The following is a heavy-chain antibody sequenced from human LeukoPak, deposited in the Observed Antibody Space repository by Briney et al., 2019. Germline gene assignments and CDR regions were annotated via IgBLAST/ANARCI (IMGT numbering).Heavy chain of an antibody. V-gene: IGHV3-23*01. CDR3: AKGQELDDGVFDS. Sequence: GGSLRLTCAASGFTFSSIAMTWVRQAPGKGLEWVSTIRSNGETTYNADSVKGRFTISRDNSKKTLYLQLNSLRVEDTAIYYCAKGQELDDGVFDSWGQGTLVTVSS. D-gene: IGHD1-1*01. CDR2: IRSNGETT. J-gene: IGHJ4*02. CDR1: GFTFSSIA.